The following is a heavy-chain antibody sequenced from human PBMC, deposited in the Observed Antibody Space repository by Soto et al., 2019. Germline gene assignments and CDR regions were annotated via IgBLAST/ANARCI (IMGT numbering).Heavy chain of an antibody. D-gene: IGHD2-8*01. Sequence: EVQLLESGGGLVQPGGSLRLSCAASGFTFSSYAMSWVRQAPGKGLEGVSAISGSGGSTYYAYSVKGRFTISKDNSKNTVYLQMDSLRAEDTAVYYCANQAAITGYCTNGVCSSDAFDIWGQVTMVTVSS. CDR1: GFTFSSYA. CDR2: ISGSGGST. J-gene: IGHJ3*02. CDR3: ANQAAITGYCTNGVCSSDAFDI. V-gene: IGHV3-23*01.